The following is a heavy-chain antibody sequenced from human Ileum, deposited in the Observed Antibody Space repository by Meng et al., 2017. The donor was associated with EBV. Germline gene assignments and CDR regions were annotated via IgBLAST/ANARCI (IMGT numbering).Heavy chain of an antibody. Sequence: GQLGEMGSELKKPGAAAKVSCKASGYIFTSDAINWVRQTPGHGLEWMGWINTNTGKPMYAQGFTGRFVFFLDNSINTAYLQINSLQSDDTAVYYCARGSNWFDRWGQGTLVTVSS. CDR3: ARGSNWFDR. CDR1: GYIFTSDA. V-gene: IGHV7-4-1*02. CDR2: INTNTGKP. J-gene: IGHJ5*02.